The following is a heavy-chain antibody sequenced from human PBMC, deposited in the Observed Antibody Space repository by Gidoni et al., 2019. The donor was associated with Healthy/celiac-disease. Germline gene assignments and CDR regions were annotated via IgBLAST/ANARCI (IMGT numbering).Heavy chain of an antibody. CDR2: IIPIFGTA. V-gene: IGHV1-69*01. CDR3: ASATARNYYGSGSYNYYYMDV. CDR1: GGTFSSHA. Sequence: QVQLVQSGAEVKKPGSSVKVSCKASGGTFSSHAIRWVRQAPGQGLEWMGGIIPIFGTANYAQKFQGRVTITADESTSTAYMELSSLRSEDTAVYYCASATARNYYGSGSYNYYYMDVWGKGTTVTVSS. J-gene: IGHJ6*03. D-gene: IGHD3-10*01.